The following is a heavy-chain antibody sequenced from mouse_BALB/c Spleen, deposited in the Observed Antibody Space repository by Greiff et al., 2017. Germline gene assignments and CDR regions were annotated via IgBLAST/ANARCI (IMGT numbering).Heavy chain of an antibody. CDR3: ARDRDYYGSSYAMDY. CDR1: GFSLTGYG. CDR2: IWGDGST. J-gene: IGHJ4*01. D-gene: IGHD1-1*01. Sequence: VKVVESGPGLVAPSQSLSITCTVSGFSLTGYGVNWVRQPPGKGLEWLGMIWGDGSTDYNSALKSRLSISKDNSKIQVFLKMNSLQTDDTARYYCARDRDYYGSSYAMDYWGQGTSVTVSS. V-gene: IGHV2-6-7*01.